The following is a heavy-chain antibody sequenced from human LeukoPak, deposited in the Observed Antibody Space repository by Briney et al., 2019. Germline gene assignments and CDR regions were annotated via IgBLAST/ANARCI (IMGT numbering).Heavy chain of an antibody. CDR3: ARAGIAAAGTSWFDP. J-gene: IGHJ5*02. CDR2: IHWNGDST. V-gene: IGHV3-20*04. CDR1: GFTFEDYG. Sequence: PGGSLRLSCAASGFTFEDYGMSWVRQTPGKGLEWVSGIHWNGDSTGYADSVKGRFTISRDNAKNSLYLQMNSLRAEDTAVYYCARAGIAAAGTSWFDPWGQGTLVTVSS. D-gene: IGHD6-13*01.